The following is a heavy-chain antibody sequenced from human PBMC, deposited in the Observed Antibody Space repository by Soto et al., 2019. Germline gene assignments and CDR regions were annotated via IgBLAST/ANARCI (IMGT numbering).Heavy chain of an antibody. J-gene: IGHJ5*02. CDR2: ISAYNGNT. CDR1: GYTFTSYG. Sequence: ASVKVSCKASGYTFTSYGISWVRQAPGQGLEWMGWISAYNGNTNYAQKLQGRVTMTTDTSTSTAYMELRSLRSDDTAVYYCARALQWLVPLAEVWFDPWGQGTLVTVSS. CDR3: ARALQWLVPLAEVWFDP. V-gene: IGHV1-18*01. D-gene: IGHD6-19*01.